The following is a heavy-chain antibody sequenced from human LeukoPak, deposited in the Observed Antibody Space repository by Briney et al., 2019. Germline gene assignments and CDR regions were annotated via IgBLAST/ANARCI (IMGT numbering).Heavy chain of an antibody. CDR1: GYTFTSYG. V-gene: IGHV1-18*01. CDR3: ARDYDFWSGNGGDFDY. CDR2: ISAYNGNT. Sequence: ASVKVSCKASGYTFTSYGISWVRPAPGQGLEWMGWISAYNGNTNYAQKLQGRVTMTTDTSTSTAYMELRSLRSDDTAVYYCARDYDFWSGNGGDFDYWGQGTLVTVSS. J-gene: IGHJ4*02. D-gene: IGHD3-3*01.